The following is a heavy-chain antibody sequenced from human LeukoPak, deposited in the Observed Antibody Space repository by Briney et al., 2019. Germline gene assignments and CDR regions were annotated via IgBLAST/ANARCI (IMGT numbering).Heavy chain of an antibody. CDR1: GFTFSRNG. V-gene: IGHV3-33*06. CDR2: IWYDGSNK. J-gene: IGHJ6*03. D-gene: IGHD6-25*01. Sequence: GGSLRLSCAASGFTFSRNGMHWVRQAPGKGLEWVGVIWYDGSNKYYADSVRGRFTISRDSSKSTMYLQMNSLRVEDTAVYYCAKGIAAGAMGYMDVWGKGTTVTVSS. CDR3: AKGIAAGAMGYMDV.